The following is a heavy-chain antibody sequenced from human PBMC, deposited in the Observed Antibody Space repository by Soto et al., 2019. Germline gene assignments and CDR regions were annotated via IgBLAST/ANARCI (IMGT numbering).Heavy chain of an antibody. CDR1: GFTFTSSA. CDR2: IVVGSGNT. J-gene: IGHJ6*03. CDR3: AACSQANYYYYYYMDV. V-gene: IGHV1-58*02. D-gene: IGHD6-13*01. Sequence: QMQLVQSGPEVKKPGTSVKVSCKASGFTFTSSAMQWVRQARGQRLEWIGWIVVGSGNTNYAQQFQERVTITRDMSTRPAYLELSSLRSEDTAVYYCAACSQANYYYYYYMDVWGKGTTVTFSS.